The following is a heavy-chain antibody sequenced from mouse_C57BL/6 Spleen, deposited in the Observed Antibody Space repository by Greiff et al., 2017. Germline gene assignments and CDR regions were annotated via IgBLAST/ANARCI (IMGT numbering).Heavy chain of an antibody. V-gene: IGHV1-64*01. D-gene: IGHD1-1*01. J-gene: IGHJ2*01. CDR2: IHPNSGST. CDR1: GYTFTSYW. CDR3: AREGWYYGSSYDY. Sequence: QVQLQQPGAELVKPGASVKLSCKASGYTFTSYWMHWVKQRPGQGLEWIGMIHPNSGSTNYNEKFKSKATLTVDKSSSTAYMQLSSLTSEDSAVYYCAREGWYYGSSYDYWGQGTTLTGSS.